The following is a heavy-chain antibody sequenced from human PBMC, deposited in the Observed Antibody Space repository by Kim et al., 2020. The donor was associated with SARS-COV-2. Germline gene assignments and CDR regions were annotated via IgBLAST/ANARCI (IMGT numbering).Heavy chain of an antibody. J-gene: IGHJ5*02. Sequence: SETLSLTCAVYGGSFSGYYWSWIRQPPGKGLEWIGEINHSGSTNYNPSLKSRVTISVDTSKNQFSLKPSSVTAADTAMYYCEREARYFDWLLTALGAQGWFDPWGQGTLVTVSS. D-gene: IGHD3-9*01. CDR3: EREARYFDWLLTALGAQGWFDP. CDR1: GGSFSGYY. CDR2: INHSGST. V-gene: IGHV4-34*01.